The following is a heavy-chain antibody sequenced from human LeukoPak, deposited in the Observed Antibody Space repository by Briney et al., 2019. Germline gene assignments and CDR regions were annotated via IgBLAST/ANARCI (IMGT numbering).Heavy chain of an antibody. CDR1: GFTFSSYA. J-gene: IGHJ1*01. CDR2: ISGSGGST. V-gene: IGHV3-23*01. Sequence: GGSLRLSCAASGFTFSSYAMSWVRQAPGKGLEWVSAISGSGGSTYYADSVKGRFTISRDNSKNTLYLQMNSLRAEDTAVFYCAKVSPGSSGWYWGKYCQHWGQGTLVTVSS. CDR3: AKVSPGSSGWYWGKYCQH. D-gene: IGHD6-19*01.